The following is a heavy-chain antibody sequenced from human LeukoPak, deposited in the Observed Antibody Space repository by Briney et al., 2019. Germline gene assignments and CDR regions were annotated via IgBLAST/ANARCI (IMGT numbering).Heavy chain of an antibody. CDR2: ISSDESIK. J-gene: IGHJ6*03. CDR1: GFTFSSYV. CDR3: AKDIAARPLDYYYYYYMDV. V-gene: IGHV3-30*18. D-gene: IGHD6-6*01. Sequence: GGSLRLSCAASGFTFSSYVMHWVRQAPGKGLEWVALISSDESIKYYADSVKGRFTISRDNSKSTLYLQMNSLRAEDTAVYYCAKDIAARPLDYYYYYYMDVWGKGTTVTVSS.